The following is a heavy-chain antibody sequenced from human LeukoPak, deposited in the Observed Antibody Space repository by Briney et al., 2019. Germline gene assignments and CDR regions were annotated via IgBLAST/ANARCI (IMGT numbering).Heavy chain of an antibody. V-gene: IGHV3-23*01. CDR1: GFTFGSYA. CDR2: ISDSGGST. CDR3: AKGEKTRPFGGVIDY. J-gene: IGHJ4*02. Sequence: GGSLRLSCAASGFTFGSYAMSWVRQAPGKGLEWVSAISDSGGSTYYADSVKGRFTISGDNSKNTLFLHMNSLRAEDTAVYYCAKGEKTRPFGGVIDYWGQGTLVTVSS. D-gene: IGHD3-16*02.